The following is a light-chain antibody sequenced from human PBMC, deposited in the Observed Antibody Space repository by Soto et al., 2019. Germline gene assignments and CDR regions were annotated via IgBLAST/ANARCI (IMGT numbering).Light chain of an antibody. CDR1: SSNIGAGYD. V-gene: IGLV1-40*01. CDR3: QSYDSSLNGHVV. Sequence: QSALTQSSSVSGAPGQRVTISCTGSSSNIGAGYDVHWYQQLPGTAPKLLIYGNTNRPSGVPDRFSGSKSGTSASLAITGLQAEDEADYYCQSYDSSLNGHVVFGGGTKVTVL. CDR2: GNT. J-gene: IGLJ2*01.